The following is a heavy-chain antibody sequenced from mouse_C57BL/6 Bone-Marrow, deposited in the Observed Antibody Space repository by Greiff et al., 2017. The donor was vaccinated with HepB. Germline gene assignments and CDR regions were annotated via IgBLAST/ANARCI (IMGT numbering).Heavy chain of an antibody. CDR2: IDPEDGET. CDR3: ARGGYSLLYAMDY. CDR1: GFNIKDYY. J-gene: IGHJ4*01. V-gene: IGHV14-2*01. Sequence: EVQLKESGAELVKPGASVKLSCTASGFNIKDYYMHWVKQRTEQGLEWIGRIDPEDGETKYAPKFQGKATITADPSSNTAYLQLSSLTSEDTAVYYCARGGYSLLYAMDYWGQGTSVTVSS. D-gene: IGHD2-3*01.